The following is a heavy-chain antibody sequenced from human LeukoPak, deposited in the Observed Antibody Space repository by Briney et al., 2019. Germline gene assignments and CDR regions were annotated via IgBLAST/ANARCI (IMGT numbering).Heavy chain of an antibody. D-gene: IGHD1/OR15-1a*01. CDR1: RGSVITYS. V-gene: IGHV4-4*07. Sequence: SETLSLTCTVSRGSVITYSWSWIRQPAGEGLEWIGRFYTNGSTNYNPSLKTQVTLSIDKSKNHFSLKLSSVTAADTAVYYCARELTLTTAFDIWGQGTVVTVSS. CDR3: ARELTLTTAFDI. J-gene: IGHJ3*02. CDR2: FYTNGST.